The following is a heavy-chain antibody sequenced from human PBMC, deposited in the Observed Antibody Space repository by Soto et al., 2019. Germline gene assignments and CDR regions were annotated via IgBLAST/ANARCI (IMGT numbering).Heavy chain of an antibody. J-gene: IGHJ6*02. Sequence: GESLKISCKGSGYSFTSYWIGWVRQMPGKGLEWMGIIYPGDSDTRYSPSFQGQVTISADKSISTAYLQWSSLKASDTAMCYCARHFCSSTSCRSDYGMDVWGQGTTVTVSS. D-gene: IGHD2-2*01. CDR3: ARHFCSSTSCRSDYGMDV. CDR2: IYPGDSDT. V-gene: IGHV5-51*01. CDR1: GYSFTSYW.